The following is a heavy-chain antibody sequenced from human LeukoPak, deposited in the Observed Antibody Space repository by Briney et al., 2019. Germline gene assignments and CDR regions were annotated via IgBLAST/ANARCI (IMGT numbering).Heavy chain of an antibody. CDR2: IYYSGST. CDR1: Y. CDR3: ARSHPWFDP. J-gene: IGHJ5*02. V-gene: IGHV4-31*02. Sequence: YWIGWVRQMPGKGLEWMGIIYYSGSTYYNPSLKSRVTISVDTSKNQFSQKLSSVTAADTAVYYCARSHPWFDPWGQGTLVTVSP.